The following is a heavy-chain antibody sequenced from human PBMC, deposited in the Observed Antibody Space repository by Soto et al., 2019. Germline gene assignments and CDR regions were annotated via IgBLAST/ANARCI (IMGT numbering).Heavy chain of an antibody. CDR2: ASSDGYNK. CDR3: ARGLAGGLDP. J-gene: IGHJ5*02. CDR1: GFTFTAYD. V-gene: IGHV3-30-3*01. D-gene: IGHD3-22*01. Sequence: QLHLVESGGGVVQPGRSLSLSCAASGFTFTAYDMHWVRQAPGKGLEWVAVASSDGYNKYYSDFVKGRFTISRDNSKNSVYLQMNSLRPEDTALYFCARGLAGGLDPWGQGTLVTVSS.